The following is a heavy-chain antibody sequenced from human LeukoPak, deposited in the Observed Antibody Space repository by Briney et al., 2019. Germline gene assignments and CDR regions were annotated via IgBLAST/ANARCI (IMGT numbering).Heavy chain of an antibody. CDR2: IYPGDSDT. CDR3: ARDTYYGSTHSLVDGFDI. V-gene: IGHV5-51*01. J-gene: IGHJ3*02. Sequence: PGESLKISCKGSGYSFTNYWLGWVRQMPGKGLEWMGFIYPGDSDTRYSPSFQGQVTISADKSISTAYLQWSSLKASGTAMYYCARDTYYGSTHSLVDGFDIWGPGTMVIVSS. D-gene: IGHD3-10*01. CDR1: GYSFTNYW.